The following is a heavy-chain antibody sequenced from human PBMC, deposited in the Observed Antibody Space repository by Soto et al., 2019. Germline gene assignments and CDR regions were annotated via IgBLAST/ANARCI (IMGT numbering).Heavy chain of an antibody. CDR3: ARDVVVPAARGPYYFDY. CDR2: IIPILGIA. V-gene: IGHV1-69*04. J-gene: IGHJ4*02. D-gene: IGHD2-2*01. CDR1: GGTFSSYT. Sequence: GASVKVSCKASGGTFSSYTISWVRQAPGQGLEWMGRIIPILGIANYAQKFQGRVTITADKSTSTAYMELSSLRSEDTAVYYCARDVVVPAARGPYYFDYWGQGTLVTVSS.